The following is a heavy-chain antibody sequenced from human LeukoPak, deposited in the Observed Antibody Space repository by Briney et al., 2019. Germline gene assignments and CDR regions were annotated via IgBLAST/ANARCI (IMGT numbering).Heavy chain of an antibody. Sequence: SETLSLTCTVSGGSISSSSYYWGWIRQPPGKGQEWIGSIYYSGSTYYNPSLKSRVTISVDTSKNQFSLKLSSVTAADTAVYYCARHDYGDYCDYWGQGTLVTVSS. CDR1: GGSISSSSYY. J-gene: IGHJ4*02. CDR2: IYYSGST. CDR3: ARHDYGDYCDY. V-gene: IGHV4-39*01. D-gene: IGHD4-17*01.